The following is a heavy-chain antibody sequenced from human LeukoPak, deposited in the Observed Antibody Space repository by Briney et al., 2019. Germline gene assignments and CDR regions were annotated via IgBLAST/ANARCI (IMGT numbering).Heavy chain of an antibody. CDR3: ARDISAVTTGDY. CDR1: GGSLSGYY. J-gene: IGHJ4*02. CDR2: INHSGST. Sequence: PSETLSLTCVVYGGSLSGYYWSWIRQSPGKGLEWIGEINHSGSTTYSPSLRSRVTISVDTSKNQFFLKLSSVTAADTAVYYCARDISAVTTGDYWGQGTLVTVSS. V-gene: IGHV4-34*01. D-gene: IGHD4-17*01.